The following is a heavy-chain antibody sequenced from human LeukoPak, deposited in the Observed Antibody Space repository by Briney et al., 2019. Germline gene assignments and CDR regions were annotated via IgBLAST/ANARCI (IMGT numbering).Heavy chain of an antibody. CDR1: GGSISSYY. D-gene: IGHD6-13*01. Sequence: SETLSLTCTVSGGSISSYYWSWIRQPPGKGLEWIGYIYYSGSTNYNPSLKSRVTISVDTSKNQFSLKLSSVTAADTAVYYCARHYIAAAGTEWFDPWGQGTLVTVSS. CDR3: ARHYIAAAGTEWFDP. J-gene: IGHJ5*02. CDR2: IYYSGST. V-gene: IGHV4-59*08.